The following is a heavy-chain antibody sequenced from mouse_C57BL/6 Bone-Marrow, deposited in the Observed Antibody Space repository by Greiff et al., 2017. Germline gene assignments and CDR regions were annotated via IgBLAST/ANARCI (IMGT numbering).Heavy chain of an antibody. J-gene: IGHJ4*01. CDR3: ANFLSTTVVADYAMDY. Sequence: EVKVVESGGGLVNPGGSLNLSCAASGFTFSDYGMHWVRQAPEKGVGWVAYMRGVSSTSYYADTVKGRFTISRDNAKNTLFLQMTSLRSEDTAMYYCANFLSTTVVADYAMDYWGQGTSVTVSS. D-gene: IGHD1-1*01. CDR2: MRGVSSTS. CDR1: GFTFSDYG. V-gene: IGHV5-17*01.